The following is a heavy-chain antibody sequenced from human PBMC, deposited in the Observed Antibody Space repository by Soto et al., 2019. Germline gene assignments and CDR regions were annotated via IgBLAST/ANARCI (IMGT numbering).Heavy chain of an antibody. CDR3: ARLDYGFGSGGRSGTLGY. Sequence: GESLKNSCHGSGYSLTSYWIGWVRQMPGKVLDWMGLIYPGDSDTRYSPSFQGQVTISADKAIRHAYLQWSSLKASDTAMYYCARLDYGFGSGGRSGTLGYWGQGTLVPVSS. V-gene: IGHV5-51*01. CDR2: IYPGDSDT. D-gene: IGHD2-15*01. CDR1: GYSLTSYW. J-gene: IGHJ4*02.